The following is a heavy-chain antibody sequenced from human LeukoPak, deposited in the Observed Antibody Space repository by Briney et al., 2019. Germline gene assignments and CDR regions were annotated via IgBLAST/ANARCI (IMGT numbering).Heavy chain of an antibody. J-gene: IGHJ4*02. Sequence: PSETLSLTCTVSGGSISSYYWSWLRQPPGKGLEWIGYIYYSGSTNYNPSLKSRVTISVDTSKNQFSLKLSSVTAADTAVYYCASVLVAATAIFDYWGQGTLVTVSS. CDR1: GGSISSYY. V-gene: IGHV4-59*12. CDR3: ASVLVAATAIFDY. CDR2: IYYSGST. D-gene: IGHD2-15*01.